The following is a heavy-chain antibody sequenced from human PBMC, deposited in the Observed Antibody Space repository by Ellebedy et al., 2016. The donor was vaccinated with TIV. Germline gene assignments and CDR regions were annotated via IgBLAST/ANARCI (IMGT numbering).Heavy chain of an antibody. V-gene: IGHV3-23*01. J-gene: IGHJ5*01. CDR3: AKGHTASFFYLFDS. D-gene: IGHD2-2*01. CDR2: VGGGDDRT. Sequence: PGGSLRLSCAASGFTFSSYSMNWVRQAPGKGLEWVSAVGGGDDRTFYADAVKGRFTISRDNSKNTVTLQMQSLRAEDTALYYCAKGHTASFFYLFDSWGQGTLVTVSS. CDR1: GFTFSSYS.